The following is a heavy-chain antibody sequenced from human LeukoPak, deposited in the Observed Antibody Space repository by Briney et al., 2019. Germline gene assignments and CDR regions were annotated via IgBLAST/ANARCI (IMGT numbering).Heavy chain of an antibody. D-gene: IGHD2-15*01. J-gene: IGHJ5*02. CDR2: IYYSGST. V-gene: IGHV4-59*01. CDR3: ARAGCSGGSCYSEFDP. Sequence: SETLSLTCTVSGGCISSYYWSWIRQPPGKGLERIRYIYYSGSTNYNPSLKSRVTISVDTSKNQFSLKLSSVTAADTAVYYCARAGCSGGSCYSEFDPWGQGTLVTVSS. CDR1: GGCISSYY.